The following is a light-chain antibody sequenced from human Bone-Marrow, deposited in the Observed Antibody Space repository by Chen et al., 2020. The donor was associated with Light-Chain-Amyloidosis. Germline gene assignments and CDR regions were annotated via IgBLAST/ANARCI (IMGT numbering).Light chain of an antibody. Sequence: SYELTQTPSVSVSPGHTARITCSGDDLPTKYAYWYQQKPGQAPVLVIHRDTERPSGISERFSGSSSGTTATLTISVVQAEDEADYHCQSADSSGTYEVIFGGGTKLTVL. V-gene: IGLV3-25*03. CDR1: DLPTKY. CDR2: RDT. CDR3: QSADSSGTYEVI. J-gene: IGLJ2*01.